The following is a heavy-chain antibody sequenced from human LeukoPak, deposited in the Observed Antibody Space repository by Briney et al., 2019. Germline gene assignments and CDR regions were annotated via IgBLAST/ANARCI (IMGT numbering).Heavy chain of an antibody. CDR3: AKDDHYDFWSGYSDY. CDR2: ISGSGGST. V-gene: IGHV3-23*01. Sequence: AGGSLRLSCAASGFTFSSYAMSWVRQAPGKGLEWVSAISGSGGSTYYADSVKGRFTISRDNSKNTLYLQMNSLRAEDTAVYYCAKDDHYDFWSGYSDYWGQGTLVTVSS. J-gene: IGHJ4*02. D-gene: IGHD3-3*01. CDR1: GFTFSSYA.